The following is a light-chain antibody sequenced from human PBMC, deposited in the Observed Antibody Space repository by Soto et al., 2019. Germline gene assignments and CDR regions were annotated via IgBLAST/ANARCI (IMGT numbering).Light chain of an antibody. CDR2: DAS. V-gene: IGKV1-5*01. J-gene: IGKJ1*01. CDR3: QQYNSYST. CDR1: QSISSW. Sequence: DIQMTQSPSTLSASVGDRVTITCRASQSISSWLAWYKQKPGKAPKLLIYDASSLESGVPSRFSGSGSGTEFTLTIRSLKPDDFATDYCQQYNSYSTFGQGTKVDIK.